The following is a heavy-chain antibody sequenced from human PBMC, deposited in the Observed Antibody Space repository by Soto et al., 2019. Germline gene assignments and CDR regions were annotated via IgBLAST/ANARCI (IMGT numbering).Heavy chain of an antibody. CDR1: GGSISSGGYY. D-gene: IGHD3-10*01. CDR3: ARDRPITMVRGVIPKDYYYGMDV. J-gene: IGHJ6*02. CDR2: IYYSGST. V-gene: IGHV4-31*03. Sequence: QVQLQESGPGLMKPSQTLSLTCTVSGGSISSGGYYWSWIRQHPGKGLEWIGYIYYSGSTYYNPSLKSRVTISVDTSKNQFSLKLSSVTAADTAVYYCARDRPITMVRGVIPKDYYYGMDVWGQGTTVTVSS.